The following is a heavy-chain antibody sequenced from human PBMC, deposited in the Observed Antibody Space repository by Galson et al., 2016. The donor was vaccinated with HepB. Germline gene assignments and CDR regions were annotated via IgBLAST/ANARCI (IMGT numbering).Heavy chain of an antibody. D-gene: IGHD2/OR15-2a*01. V-gene: IGHV6-1*01. CDR1: GDSVSSNSAA. Sequence: CAISGDSVSSNSAAWTWIRQSPLRGLEWLGRTYYRSKWYNDYAVSVNSRISIHPYTSKNQFSLQLNSVTPEDTAVYYCARVRCSTFRCQNWFDPWGQGTLVTVSS. CDR3: ARVRCSTFRCQNWFDP. J-gene: IGHJ5*02. CDR2: TYYRSKWYN.